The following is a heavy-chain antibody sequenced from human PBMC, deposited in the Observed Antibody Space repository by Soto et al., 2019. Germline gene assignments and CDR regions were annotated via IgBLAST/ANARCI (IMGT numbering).Heavy chain of an antibody. CDR1: GLTFSDYP. Sequence: EVQLLQSGGGLVQPGGSLRLSCAVSGLTFSDYPMDWVRQAPGQGLEWISRISGTSASTYYADSVKGRFTISRDKSNNTLYLEMSSLRGEDAAVYYCAKPQSGSYDAACDVWGQGTRVTVSS. CDR3: AKPQSGSYDAACDV. CDR2: ISGTSAST. V-gene: IGHV3-23*01. J-gene: IGHJ3*01. D-gene: IGHD1-26*01.